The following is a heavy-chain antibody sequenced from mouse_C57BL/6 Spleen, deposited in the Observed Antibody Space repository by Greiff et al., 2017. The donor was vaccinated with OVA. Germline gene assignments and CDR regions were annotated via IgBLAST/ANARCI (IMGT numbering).Heavy chain of an antibody. Sequence: QVQLQQSGAELVRPGASVKLSCKASGYTFTDYYINWVKQRPGQGLEWIARIYPGSGNTYYNEKFKGKATLTAEKSSSTAYMQLSSLTSEDSAVYVCEREGYYGSSPWYFDYWGQGTTLTVSS. CDR1: GYTFTDYY. CDR2: IYPGSGNT. D-gene: IGHD1-1*01. J-gene: IGHJ2*01. CDR3: EREGYYGSSPWYFDY. V-gene: IGHV1-76*01.